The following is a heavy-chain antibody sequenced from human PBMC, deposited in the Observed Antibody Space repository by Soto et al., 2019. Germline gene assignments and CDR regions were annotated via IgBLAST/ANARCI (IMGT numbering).Heavy chain of an antibody. CDR2: IYYSGST. J-gene: IGHJ6*03. CDR3: ARHAHDYDFWSGYYNLYSYYMDV. D-gene: IGHD3-3*01. CDR1: GGSISSYY. V-gene: IGHV4-59*08. Sequence: SETLSLTCTVSGGSISSYYWSWIRQPPGKGLEWIGYIYYSGSTNYNPSLKSRVTISVDTSKNQFSLKLSSVTAADTAVYYCARHAHDYDFWSGYYNLYSYYMDVWGKGITVTVSS.